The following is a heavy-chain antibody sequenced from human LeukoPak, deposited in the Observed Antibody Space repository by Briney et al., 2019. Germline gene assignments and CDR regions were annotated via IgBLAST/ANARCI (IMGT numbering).Heavy chain of an antibody. Sequence: PSETLSLTCTVSGGSISSSSYYWGWIRQPPGKGLEWIGSIYYSGSTYYNPSLKSRVTISVDTSKNQFSLKLSSVTAADTAVYYCARDLGGRIAAAGIGWFDPWGQGTLVTVSS. CDR3: ARDLGGRIAAAGIGWFDP. CDR2: IYYSGST. V-gene: IGHV4-39*07. J-gene: IGHJ5*02. D-gene: IGHD6-13*01. CDR1: GGSISSSSYY.